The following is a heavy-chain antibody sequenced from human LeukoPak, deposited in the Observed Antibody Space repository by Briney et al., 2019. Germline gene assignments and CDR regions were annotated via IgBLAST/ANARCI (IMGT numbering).Heavy chain of an antibody. V-gene: IGHV1-2*02. CDR3: ARRADPLEIFGVDTEYYFDY. J-gene: IGHJ4*02. Sequence: ASVKVSCKASGYTFTGYYMHWVRQAPGQGLEWMGWINPNSGGTNYAQKFQGRVTMTRDTSISTAYMELSRLRSDDTAVYYCARRADPLEIFGVDTEYYFDYWGQGTLVTVSS. CDR1: GYTFTGYY. CDR2: INPNSGGT. D-gene: IGHD3-3*01.